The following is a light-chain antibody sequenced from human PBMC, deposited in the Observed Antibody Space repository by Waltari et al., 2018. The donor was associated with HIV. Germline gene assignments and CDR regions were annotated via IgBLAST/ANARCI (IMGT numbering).Light chain of an antibody. CDR3: MQATHWSIT. CDR2: RAS. J-gene: IGKJ5*01. Sequence: DVVMTQSPLSLPVTLGQPASISCRSSQSLVDTDGNTYLNWFQQRPGQSLRRLIYRASHRDSGVPDRFSGSGSGTDFTLKISRVEADDIGIYYCMQATHWSITFGQGTRLEIK. V-gene: IGKV2-30*01. CDR1: QSLVDTDGNTY.